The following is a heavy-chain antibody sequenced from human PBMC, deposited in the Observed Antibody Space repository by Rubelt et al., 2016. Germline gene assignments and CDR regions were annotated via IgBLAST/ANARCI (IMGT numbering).Heavy chain of an antibody. J-gene: IGHJ4*02. D-gene: IGHD5-12*01. CDR3: SRLMGYSTIDY. CDR1: GYRFTNYW. Sequence: EVQLVQSGAEVKKPGESLKISCKGSGYRFTNYWIGWVRQMPGKGLEWMGIIHPGDPATRYSPSSQGQDTISAAKSINTAYRQWSSLKASDTAIYYCSRLMGYSTIDYWGQGTLVTVSS. V-gene: IGHV5-51*01. CDR2: IHPGDPAT.